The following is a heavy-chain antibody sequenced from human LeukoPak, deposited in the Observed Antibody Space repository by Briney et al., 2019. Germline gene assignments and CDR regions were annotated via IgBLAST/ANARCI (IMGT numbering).Heavy chain of an antibody. J-gene: IGHJ6*03. CDR1: GGTFSSYA. V-gene: IGHV1-69*13. D-gene: IGHD5-18*01. CDR3: AREDTAMVKDDYYYYYMDV. CDR2: IIPIFGTA. Sequence: ASVKVSCKASGGTFSSYAISWVRQAPGQGLEWMGGIIPIFGTANYAQKFQGRVTITADESTSTAYMELSSLRSEDTAVYYCAREDTAMVKDDYYYYYMDVWGKGTTVTVSS.